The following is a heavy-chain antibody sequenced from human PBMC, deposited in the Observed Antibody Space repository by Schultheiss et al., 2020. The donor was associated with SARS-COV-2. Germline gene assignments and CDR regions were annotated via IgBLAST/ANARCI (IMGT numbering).Heavy chain of an antibody. D-gene: IGHD3-16*02. V-gene: IGHV1-2*02. CDR2: INPNSGGT. CDR1: GYTFTGYY. CDR3: ARDHVAGGVIVGR. J-gene: IGHJ4*02. Sequence: ASVKVSCKASGYTFTGYYMHWVRQAPGQGLEWMGWINPNSGGTNYAQKFQGRVTMTRDTSPSTVYMELSSLRADDTAVYYCARDHVAGGVIVGRWGQGTLVTVSS.